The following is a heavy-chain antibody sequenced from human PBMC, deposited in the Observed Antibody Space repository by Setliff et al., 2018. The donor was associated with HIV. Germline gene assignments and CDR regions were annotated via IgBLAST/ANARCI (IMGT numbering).Heavy chain of an antibody. J-gene: IGHJ4*02. Sequence: GGSLRLSCAASGFTFSTYAMSWVRQAPGKGLEWVSGISGSGGSTYYADSVKGRFTISRDNSKNTLFLQMNSLRPEDTAVYYCARVRLYNSALDYWGQGTLVTVSS. CDR1: GFTFSTYA. CDR2: ISGSGGST. CDR3: ARVRLYNSALDY. D-gene: IGHD3-10*01. V-gene: IGHV3-23*01.